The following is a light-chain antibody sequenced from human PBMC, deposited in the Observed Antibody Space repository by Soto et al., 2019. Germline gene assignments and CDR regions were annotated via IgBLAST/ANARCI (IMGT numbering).Light chain of an antibody. CDR3: QQYGSSGT. V-gene: IGKV3-20*01. Sequence: ETMLTQSPATLSASPGERVTLSCRATQSVTYNLAWYQQKPGQAPRLLIYGASNRATGSPDRFSGSGSGTDFTLTISRLEPEDFAVYYCQQYGSSGTFGQGTKVEIK. CDR2: GAS. J-gene: IGKJ1*01. CDR1: QSVTYN.